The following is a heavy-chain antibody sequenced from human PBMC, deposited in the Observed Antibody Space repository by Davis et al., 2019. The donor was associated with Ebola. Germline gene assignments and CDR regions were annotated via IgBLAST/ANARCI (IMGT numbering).Heavy chain of an antibody. J-gene: IGHJ4*02. V-gene: IGHV1-2*04. CDR3: ARVAARPDRKGAIDY. CDR2: INPNSGGT. Sequence: AASVKVSCKASGYTFTGYYMHWVRQAPGQGLEWMGWINPNSGGTNYAQKFQGWVTMTRDTSISTAYMELRSLRSDDTAVYYCARVAARPDRKGAIDYWGQGTLVTVSS. D-gene: IGHD6-6*01. CDR1: GYTFTGYY.